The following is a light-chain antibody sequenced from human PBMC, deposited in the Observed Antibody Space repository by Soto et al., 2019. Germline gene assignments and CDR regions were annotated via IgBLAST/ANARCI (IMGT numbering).Light chain of an antibody. CDR2: AAS. J-gene: IGKJ2*01. CDR3: QQSYSTPRT. Sequence: DIQMTQSPSSLSASVGDRVTITCRASQSISSYLNWYQQKPGKAPKLLIYAASRLQSGVPSRFSGSGSGTDVTLTISSLQPEDFATYYCQQSYSTPRTFGQGTKLEIK. V-gene: IGKV1-39*01. CDR1: QSISSY.